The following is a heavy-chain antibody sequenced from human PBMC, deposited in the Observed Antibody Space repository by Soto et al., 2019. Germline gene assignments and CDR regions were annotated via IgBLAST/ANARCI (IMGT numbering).Heavy chain of an antibody. V-gene: IGHV3-23*01. CDR2: ISGSGGST. CDR1: GFTFSSYA. CDR3: AKDRVLDVYCSSTSCYVLWFDP. J-gene: IGHJ5*02. Sequence: HPGGSLRLSCAASGFTFSSYAMSWVRQAPGKGLEWVSAISGSGGSTYYADSVKGRFTISRDNSKNTLYLQMNSLRAEDTAVYYCAKDRVLDVYCSSTSCYVLWFDPWGQGTLVTVSS. D-gene: IGHD2-2*01.